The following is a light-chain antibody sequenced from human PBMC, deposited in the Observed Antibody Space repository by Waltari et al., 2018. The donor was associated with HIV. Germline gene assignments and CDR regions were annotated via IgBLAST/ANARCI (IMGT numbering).Light chain of an antibody. CDR3: QQYDNLPALT. CDR2: DAS. J-gene: IGKJ4*01. V-gene: IGKV1-33*01. Sequence: DIQMTQSPSSLSASVGDRVTITCQASQDISNYLNWYQQKPGKAPKLLIYDASKLETGVPSRFSGSGSGTDFTCTISSLQPEDIATYYCQQYDNLPALTFGGGTKVEIK. CDR1: QDISNY.